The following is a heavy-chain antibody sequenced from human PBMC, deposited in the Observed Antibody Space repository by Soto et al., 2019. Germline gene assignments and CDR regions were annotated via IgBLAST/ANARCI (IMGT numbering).Heavy chain of an antibody. J-gene: IGHJ4*02. CDR2: INHSGST. V-gene: IGHV4-34*01. CDR3: ARGGGSSSWYFGVY. CDR1: GGSFSGYY. Sequence: SETLSLTCAVYGGSFSGYYLSWIRQPPEKGLEWIGEINHSGSTNYNPSLKSRVTISVDTSKNQFSLKLSSVTAADTAVYYCARGGGSSSWYFGVYWGQGTLVTVSS. D-gene: IGHD6-13*01.